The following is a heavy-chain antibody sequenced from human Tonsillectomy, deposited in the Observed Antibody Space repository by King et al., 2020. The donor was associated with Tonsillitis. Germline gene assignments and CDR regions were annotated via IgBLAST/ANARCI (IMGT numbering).Heavy chain of an antibody. CDR1: GYTFNTYG. D-gene: IGHD4-11*01. CDR3: ARDPTSPTYYSSYYPGLFDP. V-gene: IGHV1-18*04. CDR2: ISVYDGDT. J-gene: IGHJ5*02. Sequence: QLVQSGAEVKKPGASVQVSCEASGYTFNTYGISWVRQAPGQGLEWMGWISVYDGDTNYAQKFQGRVTMTTDTSTSTAYMELRSLRSDDTAVYYCARDPTSPTYYSSYYPGLFDPWGQGTLVTVSS.